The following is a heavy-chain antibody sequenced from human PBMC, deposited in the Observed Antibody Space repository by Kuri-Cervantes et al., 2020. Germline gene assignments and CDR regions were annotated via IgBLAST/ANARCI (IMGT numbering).Heavy chain of an antibody. CDR3: AKDGYSSNDWWPYYYYYGMDV. V-gene: IGHV3-30*18. D-gene: IGHD5-18*01. CDR1: GFTFSSYG. CDR2: ISYDGSNK. J-gene: IGHJ6*02. Sequence: GGSLRLSCAASGFTFSSYGMHWVRQAPGKGLEWVAVISYDGSNKYYADSVKGRFTISRDNSKNTLYLQMNSLRAEDTAVYYCAKDGYSSNDWWPYYYYYGMDVWGQGTTVTVSS.